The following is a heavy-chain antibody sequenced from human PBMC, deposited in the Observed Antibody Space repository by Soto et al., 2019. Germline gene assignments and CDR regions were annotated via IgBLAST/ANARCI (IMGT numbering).Heavy chain of an antibody. Sequence: PSETLSLTCTVSGGSISSYYWSWIRQPPGKGLEWIGYIYYSGSTNYNPSLKGRVAMSVDKSKNEFTLQLTSVTAADTAVYYCASSYGNAWYTYWGQGIQVTVSS. CDR1: GGSISSYY. CDR3: ASSYGNAWYTY. D-gene: IGHD6-13*01. V-gene: IGHV4-59*01. CDR2: IYYSGST. J-gene: IGHJ4*02.